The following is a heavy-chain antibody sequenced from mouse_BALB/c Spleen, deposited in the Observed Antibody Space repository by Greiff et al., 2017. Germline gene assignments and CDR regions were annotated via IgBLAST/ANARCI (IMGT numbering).Heavy chain of an antibody. CDR1: GFNIKDTY. J-gene: IGHJ2*01. CDR2: IDPANGNT. D-gene: IGHD1-1*02. Sequence: EVQLVESGAELVKPGASVKLSCTASGFNIKDTYMHWVKQRPEQGLEWIGRIDPANGNTKYDPKFQGKATITADTSSNTAYLQLSSLTSEDTAVYYCARGWKGYFDYWGQGTTLTVSA. V-gene: IGHV14-3*02. CDR3: ARGWKGYFDY.